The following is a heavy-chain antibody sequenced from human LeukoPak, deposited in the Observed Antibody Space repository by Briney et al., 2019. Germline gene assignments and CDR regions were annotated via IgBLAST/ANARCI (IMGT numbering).Heavy chain of an antibody. D-gene: IGHD5-24*01. V-gene: IGHV4-59*01. CDR1: GGSISSYY. Sequence: PETLSLTCTVSGGSISSYYWSWIRQPPGKRLEWIGYIYYSGSTHYNPSLKSRVTISLDTSKNQFSLKLSSVTAADTAVYYCARMKDGYSIFDYWGQGTLVTVSS. CDR2: IYYSGST. CDR3: ARMKDGYSIFDY. J-gene: IGHJ4*02.